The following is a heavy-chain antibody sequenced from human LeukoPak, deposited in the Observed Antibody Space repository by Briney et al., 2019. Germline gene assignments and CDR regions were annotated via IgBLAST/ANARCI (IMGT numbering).Heavy chain of an antibody. V-gene: IGHV4-59*08. CDR1: GVSISTYY. J-gene: IGHJ3*02. CDR3: VRHVARAFDI. CDR2: IYSSGTT. Sequence: SETLSLTCTVSGVSISTYYWSWIRQPPGKGLEWIGYIYSSGTTNYNPSLKSRVTISIDTSKNQLSLKLSSVTAADTAVYSCVRHVARAFDIWGQGTKVTVSS.